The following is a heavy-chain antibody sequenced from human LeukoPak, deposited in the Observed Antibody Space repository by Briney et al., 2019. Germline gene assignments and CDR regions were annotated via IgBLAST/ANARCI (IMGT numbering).Heavy chain of an antibody. CDR1: GFTFSSYW. V-gene: IGHV3-7*01. J-gene: IGHJ6*03. Sequence: GGSLRLSCAASGFTFSSYWMNWVRQAPGKGLEWVANIKRDGSEKYYVDSVKGRFTISRDNAKNSLYLQMNSLRAEDTAVYYCAKSGYSYGYYHMDVWGKGTTVTISS. D-gene: IGHD5-18*01. CDR2: IKRDGSEK. CDR3: AKSGYSYGYYHMDV.